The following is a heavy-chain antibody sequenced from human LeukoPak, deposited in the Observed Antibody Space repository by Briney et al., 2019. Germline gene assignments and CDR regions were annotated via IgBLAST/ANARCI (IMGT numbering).Heavy chain of an antibody. CDR2: ISSNGANT. CDR3: VKVCTNGWYDFDQ. D-gene: IGHD6-19*01. Sequence: GGSLRLSCSASVFTFITYAMHWVRQVPGKGLEYVSGISSNGANTYDADSVKGRFIISRDNTKNTLYLQMSSLGGEDTAVYYCVKVCTNGWYDFDQWGQGTLVTVSS. V-gene: IGHV3-64D*06. J-gene: IGHJ4*02. CDR1: VFTFITYA.